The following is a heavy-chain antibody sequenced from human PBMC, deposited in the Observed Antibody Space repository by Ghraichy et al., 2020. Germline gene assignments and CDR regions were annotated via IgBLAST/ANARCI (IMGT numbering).Heavy chain of an antibody. V-gene: IGHV4-34*01. D-gene: IGHD6-6*01. CDR3: ARVLGRIAALRWFDP. CDR2: INHSGST. J-gene: IGHJ5*02. CDR1: GGSFSGYY. Sequence: SQTLSLTCAVYGGSFSGYYWSWIRQPPGKGLEWIGEINHSGSTNYNPSLKSRVTISVGTSKNQFSLKLSSVTAADTAVYYCARVLGRIAALRWFDPWGQGTLVTVSS.